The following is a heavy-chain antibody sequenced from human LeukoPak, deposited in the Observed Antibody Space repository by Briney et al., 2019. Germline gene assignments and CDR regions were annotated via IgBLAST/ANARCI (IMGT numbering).Heavy chain of an antibody. J-gene: IGHJ5*02. CDR2: IRSKAYGGTT. V-gene: IGHV3-49*04. Sequence: GGSLRLSCTASGFTFGDYAMSWVRQAPGKGLEWVGFIRSKAYGGTTEYAASVKGRFTISRDDSKSIAYLQMNSLKTEDTAVYYCTRVKRYAPRGASSWFDPWGQGTLVTASS. D-gene: IGHD1-1*01. CDR1: GFTFGDYA. CDR3: TRVKRYAPRGASSWFDP.